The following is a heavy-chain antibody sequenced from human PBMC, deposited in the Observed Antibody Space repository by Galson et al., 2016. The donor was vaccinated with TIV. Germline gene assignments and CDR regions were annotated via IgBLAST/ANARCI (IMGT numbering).Heavy chain of an antibody. D-gene: IGHD3-3*01. CDR2: IYSDGRP. V-gene: IGHV3-53*01. CDR3: ARDRYYDASGYYFYYYGMDV. J-gene: IGHJ6*02. CDR1: GFIVNNNQ. Sequence: SLRLSCAASGFIVNNNQMSWVRQAPGKGLEWISVIYSDGRPYYANSVAGRFTIPRGDSKNNLYLQMTSLRAEDTAVYYCARDRYYDASGYYFYYYGMDVWGHGPTVTVSS.